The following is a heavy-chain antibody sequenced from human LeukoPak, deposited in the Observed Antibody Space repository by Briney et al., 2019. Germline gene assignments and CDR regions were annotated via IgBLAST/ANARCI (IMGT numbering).Heavy chain of an antibody. J-gene: IGHJ4*02. D-gene: IGHD1-7*01. CDR3: ARGVSWNSYPFDY. Sequence: SETLSLTCAVYGGSFSGYYWSWIRQPAGKGLEWIGRIYTSGSTNYNPSPKSRVTMSVDTSKNQFSLKLSSVTAADTAVYYCARGVSWNSYPFDYWGQGTLVTVSS. V-gene: IGHV4-59*10. CDR2: IYTSGST. CDR1: GGSFSGYY.